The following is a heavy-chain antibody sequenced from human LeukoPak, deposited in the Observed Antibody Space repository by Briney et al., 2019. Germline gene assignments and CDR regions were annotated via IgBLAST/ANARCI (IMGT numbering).Heavy chain of an antibody. CDR3: ARNRDSDYGPSYWFFAL. D-gene: IGHD4-17*01. V-gene: IGHV4-59*07. Sequence: SDTLSLTCTVSGGSISSYYWSWIRQPPGKGLEWIGYIYYSGSTNFNPSLKSRVTISVDTSKNQFSLKLSSVTAADTAVYYCARNRDSDYGPSYWFFALWGRGTLITVSS. CDR2: IYYSGST. CDR1: GGSISSYY. J-gene: IGHJ2*01.